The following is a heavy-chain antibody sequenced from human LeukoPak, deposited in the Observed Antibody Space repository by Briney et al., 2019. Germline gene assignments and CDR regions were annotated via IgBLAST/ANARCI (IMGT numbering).Heavy chain of an antibody. CDR2: ISYDGNNK. CDR1: GFMFSSCT. D-gene: IGHD3-22*01. CDR3: ARDPVIENDYERSCYSFFDY. J-gene: IGHJ4*02. Sequence: GRSLRLSCAASGFMFSSCTMHWVRQAPGKGLEWVAVISYDGNNKYYADSVKGRFTISRDNSKNTLYLQMNSLRAEDTAVYYCARDPVIENDYERSCYSFFDYWGQGTLVTVSS. V-gene: IGHV3-30-3*01.